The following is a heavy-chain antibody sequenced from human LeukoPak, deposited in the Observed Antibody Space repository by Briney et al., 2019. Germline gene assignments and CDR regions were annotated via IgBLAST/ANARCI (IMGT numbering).Heavy chain of an antibody. CDR1: GYTFISYY. Sequence: ASVKVSCKASGYTFISYYMHWVRQAPGQGLEWMGIINPSGGSTSYAQKFQGRVTMTRNTSISTAYMELSSLRSEDTAIYYCARGVRGNYWGQGTLVTVSS. V-gene: IGHV1-46*01. D-gene: IGHD3-10*01. CDR3: ARGVRGNY. CDR2: INPSGGST. J-gene: IGHJ4*02.